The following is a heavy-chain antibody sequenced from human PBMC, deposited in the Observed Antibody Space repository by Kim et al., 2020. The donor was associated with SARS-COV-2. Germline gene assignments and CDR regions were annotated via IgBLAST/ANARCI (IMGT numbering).Heavy chain of an antibody. J-gene: IGHJ3*02. Sequence: ASVKVSCKASGYTFTSYAMHWVRQAPGQRLEWMGWINAGNGNTKYSQKFQGRVTITRDTSASTAYMELSSLRSEDTAVYYCARKLVGATHDAFDIWGQGTMVTVSS. CDR3: ARKLVGATHDAFDI. V-gene: IGHV1-3*01. CDR1: GYTFTSYA. CDR2: INAGNGNT. D-gene: IGHD2-15*01.